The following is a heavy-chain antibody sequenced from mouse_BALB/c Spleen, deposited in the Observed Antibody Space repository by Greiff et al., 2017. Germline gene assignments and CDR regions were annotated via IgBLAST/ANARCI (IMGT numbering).Heavy chain of an antibody. V-gene: IGHV2-2*02. J-gene: IGHJ4*01. CDR1: GFSLTSYG. CDR3: ARYYDGYYYSMDY. D-gene: IGHD1-2*01. Sequence: VQLQQSGPGLVQPSQSLSISCTVSGFSLTSYGVHWVRQSPGKGLEWLGVIWSGGSTDYNTAFISRLSISKDNSKSQVFFKMNSLQANDTAIYYCARYYDGYYYSMDYWGQGTSVTVSS. CDR2: IWSGGST.